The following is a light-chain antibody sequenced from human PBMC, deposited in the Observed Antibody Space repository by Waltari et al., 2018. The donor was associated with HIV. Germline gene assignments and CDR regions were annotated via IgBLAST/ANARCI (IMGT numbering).Light chain of an antibody. CDR2: EVS. J-gene: IGLJ3*02. Sequence: QSALTQPPSASGSPGQSVTISCTAPSSDVGGYNHVPRYQHHPGKAPKLMIYEVSKRPSGVPDRFSGSKSGSTASLTVSGLQAEDEADYDCSSYAGSNNRWVFGGGTKLTAL. CDR1: SSDVGGYNH. CDR3: SSYAGSNNRWV. V-gene: IGLV2-8*01.